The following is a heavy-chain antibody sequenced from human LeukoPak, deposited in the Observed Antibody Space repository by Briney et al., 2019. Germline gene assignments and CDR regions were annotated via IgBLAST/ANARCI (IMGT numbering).Heavy chain of an antibody. CDR2: IYYSGST. D-gene: IGHD4-17*01. CDR1: GGSISSYY. CDR3: ARDIPGYGDYAAAFDI. Sequence: SETLSLTCTVSGGSISSYYWGWIRQPPGKGLEWIGSIYYSGSTYYNPSLKSRVTISVDTSKNQFSLKLSSVTAADTAVYYCARDIPGYGDYAAAFDIWGQGTMVTVSS. V-gene: IGHV4-39*07. J-gene: IGHJ3*02.